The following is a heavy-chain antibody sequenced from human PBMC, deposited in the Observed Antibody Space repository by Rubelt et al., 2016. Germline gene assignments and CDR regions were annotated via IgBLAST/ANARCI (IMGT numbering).Heavy chain of an antibody. J-gene: IGHJ4*02. CDR3: AKDKDYGGNSHFDY. D-gene: IGHD4-23*01. CDR2: ISYDGSNK. Sequence: WVRQAPGKGLEWVAVISYDGSNKYYADSVKGRFTISRDNSKNTLYLQMNSLRAEDTAVYYCAKDKDYGGNSHFDYWGQGTLVTVSS. V-gene: IGHV3-30*18.